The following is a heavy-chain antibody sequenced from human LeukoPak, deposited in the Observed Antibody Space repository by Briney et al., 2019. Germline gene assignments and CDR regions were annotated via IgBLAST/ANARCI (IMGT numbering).Heavy chain of an antibody. Sequence: GASVKVSCKASGYTFTSYGISWVRQAPGQGLEWMGWISAYNGNTNYAQKFQGRVTMTTDTSTSTAYMELRSLRSDDTAAYYCATGDTAMVLDYWGQGTLVTVSS. J-gene: IGHJ4*02. D-gene: IGHD5-18*01. V-gene: IGHV1-18*01. CDR2: ISAYNGNT. CDR1: GYTFTSYG. CDR3: ATGDTAMVLDY.